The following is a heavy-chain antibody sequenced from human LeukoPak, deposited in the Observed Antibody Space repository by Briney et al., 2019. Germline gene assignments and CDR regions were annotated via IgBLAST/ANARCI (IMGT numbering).Heavy chain of an antibody. CDR1: GFTFGNYA. Sequence: GGSLRLSCVGSGFTFGNYAMNWVRQAPGKGLEWVSSISSSSSSINYADSVKGRFTISRDNAKNTLYLQMNSLRAEDTAVYHCARGEVYGSGKTDYWGQGTLVTVSS. D-gene: IGHD3-10*01. CDR3: ARGEVYGSGKTDY. CDR2: ISSSSSSI. V-gene: IGHV3-21*01. J-gene: IGHJ4*02.